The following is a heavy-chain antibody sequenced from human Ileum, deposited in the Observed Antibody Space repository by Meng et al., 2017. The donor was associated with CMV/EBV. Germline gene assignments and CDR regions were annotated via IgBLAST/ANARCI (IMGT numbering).Heavy chain of an antibody. V-gene: IGHV3-23*01. Sequence: GGSLRLPCTASGFTFSNYAMSWVRQAPGKGLEWVSTITRGADSAYHADSVKGRFTISRDNSKNTLYLEMNNLRAEDAAIYYCAKDDWEGPDFWGQGTLVTVSS. J-gene: IGHJ4*02. CDR3: AKDDWEGPDF. CDR2: ITRGADSA. CDR1: GFTFSNYA. D-gene: IGHD1-26*01.